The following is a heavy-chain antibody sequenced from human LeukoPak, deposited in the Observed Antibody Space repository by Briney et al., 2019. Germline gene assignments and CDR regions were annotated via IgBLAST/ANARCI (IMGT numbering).Heavy chain of an antibody. J-gene: IGHJ4*02. CDR2: IYYSGST. V-gene: IGHV4-39*07. Sequence: SETLSLTCTVSGGSISSSSYYWGWIRHPPGKGLEWIGSIYYSGSTYYNPSLKSRVTISVDTSKNQFSLKLSSVTAADTAVYYCARDIPNYDFWSGYYTGCFDYWGQGTLVTVSS. CDR3: ARDIPNYDFWSGYYTGCFDY. CDR1: GGSISSSSYY. D-gene: IGHD3-3*01.